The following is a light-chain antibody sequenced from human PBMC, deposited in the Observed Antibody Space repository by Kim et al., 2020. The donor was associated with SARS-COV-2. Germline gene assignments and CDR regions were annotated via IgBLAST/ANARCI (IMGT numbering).Light chain of an antibody. V-gene: IGKV1-12*01. CDR2: AAS. J-gene: IGKJ4*01. CDR3: LQTNSFPLS. CDR1: HDVSTW. Sequence: ASVGARVTSHCRASHDVSTWLAWYQHKPGKAPKLLIYAASSLQSGAPPRFSGSGSGTDFTLTISSLLPEDFATYYCLQTNSFPLSFGGGTKVDIK.